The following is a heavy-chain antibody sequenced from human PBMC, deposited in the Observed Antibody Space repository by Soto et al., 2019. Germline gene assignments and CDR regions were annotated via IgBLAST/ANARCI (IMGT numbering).Heavy chain of an antibody. CDR2: INSDGSST. Sequence: EVQLVESGGGLVQPGGSLRLSCAASGFTFSSYWMHWVRQAPGKGLVWVSRINSDGSSTFYADSVKGRFTISRDNTKNSLYLHMHSLRAEATAVYYCARHLARTRDYWGQGTLVTASS. CDR3: ARHLARTRDY. V-gene: IGHV3-74*01. J-gene: IGHJ4*02. CDR1: GFTFSSYW. D-gene: IGHD3-3*02.